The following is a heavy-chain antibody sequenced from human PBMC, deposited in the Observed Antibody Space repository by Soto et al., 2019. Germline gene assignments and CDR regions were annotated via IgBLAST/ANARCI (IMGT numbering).Heavy chain of an antibody. CDR3: AKDTDSSLFT. CDR1: GFTFSSYG. D-gene: IGHD3-22*01. Sequence: QVQLVESGGGVVQPGRSLRLSCAASGFTFSSYGLHWVRQAPGKGLEWVAVVSYDGSDRYYADSVKGRFTISRDNSKNTLYLQMNSLRAEDTALYYCAKDTDSSLFTWGQGTMVTVSS. CDR2: VSYDGSDR. J-gene: IGHJ5*02. V-gene: IGHV3-30*18.